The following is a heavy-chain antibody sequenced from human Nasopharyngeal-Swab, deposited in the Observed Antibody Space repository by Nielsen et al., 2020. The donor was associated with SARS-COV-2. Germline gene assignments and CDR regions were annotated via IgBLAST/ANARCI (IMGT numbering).Heavy chain of an antibody. J-gene: IGHJ4*02. CDR3: ARISYDILTGYYVGFDY. CDR1: GFSLSTSGMC. V-gene: IGHV2-70*01. CDR2: IDWDDDK. Sequence: SGPTLVKPTQTLTLTCTFSGFSLSTSGMCVSWIRQPPGKALEWLALIDWDDDKYYSTSLKTRLTISKDTFKNQVVLTMTNMDPVDTATYYCARISYDILTGYYVGFDYWGQGTLVTVSS. D-gene: IGHD3-9*01.